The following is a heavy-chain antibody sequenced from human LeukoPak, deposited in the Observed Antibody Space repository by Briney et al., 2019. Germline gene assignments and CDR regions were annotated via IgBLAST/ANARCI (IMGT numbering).Heavy chain of an antibody. D-gene: IGHD7-27*01. CDR1: GDSISSSSYY. Sequence: PSETLSLTCTVSGDSISSSSYYWGWIRQPPGKGLEWIGSIYYSGSTYYNPSLKSRVTISVDTSKNQFSLKLSSVTAADTAVYYCARIPLRTGDFGYWGQGTLVTVSS. V-gene: IGHV4-39*01. CDR2: IYYSGST. CDR3: ARIPLRTGDFGY. J-gene: IGHJ4*02.